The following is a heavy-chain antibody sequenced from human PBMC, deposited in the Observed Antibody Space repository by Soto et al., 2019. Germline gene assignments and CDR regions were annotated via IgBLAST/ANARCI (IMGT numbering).Heavy chain of an antibody. D-gene: IGHD2-15*01. CDR1: GFTFDDYA. Sequence: LRLSCAASGFTFDDYAMHRVRQAPGKGLEWVSGISWNSGSIGYADSVKGRFTISRDNAKNSLYLQMNSLRAEDTALYYCAKERRGGYYGMDVWGQGTTVTVSS. CDR3: AKERRGGYYGMDV. J-gene: IGHJ6*02. V-gene: IGHV3-9*01. CDR2: ISWNSGSI.